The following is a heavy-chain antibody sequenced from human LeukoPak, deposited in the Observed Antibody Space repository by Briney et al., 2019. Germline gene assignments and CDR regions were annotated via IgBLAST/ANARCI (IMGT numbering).Heavy chain of an antibody. CDR1: GGSISSGSYY. J-gene: IGHJ3*02. D-gene: IGHD3-10*01. CDR2: IYTSGST. Sequence: SETLSLTCTVSGGSISSGSYYWSWIRQPAGKGLEWIGRIYTSGSTNYNPSLKSRVTISVDTSKNQFSLKLSSVTAADTAVYYCARAGQDDDAFDIWGQGTMVTVSS. V-gene: IGHV4-61*02. CDR3: ARAGQDDDAFDI.